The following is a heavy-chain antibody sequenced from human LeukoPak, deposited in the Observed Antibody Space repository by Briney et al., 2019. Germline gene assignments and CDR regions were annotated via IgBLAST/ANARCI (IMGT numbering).Heavy chain of an antibody. CDR1: GFTFSSYW. J-gene: IGHJ3*02. CDR2: ISGSGGST. D-gene: IGHD4-23*01. CDR3: AKERWSGGAFDI. V-gene: IGHV3-23*01. Sequence: GGSLRLSCAASGFTFSSYWMHWVRQAPGKGLEWVSAISGSGGSTYYADSVKGRFTISRDNSKNTLYLQMNSLRAEDTAVYYCAKERWSGGAFDIWGQGTMVTVSS.